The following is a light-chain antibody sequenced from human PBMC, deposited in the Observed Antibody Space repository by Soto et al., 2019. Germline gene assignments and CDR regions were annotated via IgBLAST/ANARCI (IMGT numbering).Light chain of an antibody. CDR1: QSVSSN. CDR3: QQYTGSLTWT. CDR2: DAS. V-gene: IGKV3-15*01. J-gene: IGKJ1*01. Sequence: EIVMTQSPATLSVSPGERATLSCRASQSVSSNLAWYQQRPGQAPRLLIYDASTRATDIPARVSGSGSGTEFTLTISRLEPEDFAVYYCQQYTGSLTWTFGQGTKVDIK.